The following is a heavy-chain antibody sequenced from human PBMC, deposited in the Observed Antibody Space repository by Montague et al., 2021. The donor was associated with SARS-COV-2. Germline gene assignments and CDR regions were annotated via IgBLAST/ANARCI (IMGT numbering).Heavy chain of an antibody. CDR3: ARGRYSSSWYGTKYYFDY. V-gene: IGHV4-34*01. CDR2: TTHSGST. CDR1: GGSFSGYY. D-gene: IGHD6-13*01. J-gene: IGHJ4*02. Sequence: SETLSLTCVVYGGSFSGYYWSWIRQPPGKGLEWIGETTHSGSTNYNPSLKSRVTISLDTSTNQFSLKLSSVTAADTAVYYCARGRYSSSWYGTKYYFDYWGQGTLVTVSS.